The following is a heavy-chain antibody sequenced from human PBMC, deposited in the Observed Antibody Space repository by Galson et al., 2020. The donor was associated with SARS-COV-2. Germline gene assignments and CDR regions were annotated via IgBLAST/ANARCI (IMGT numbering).Heavy chain of an antibody. D-gene: IGHD1-1*01. Sequence: SETLSLTCSVSGGSMSKYYWSWIRQSPGKGMEWIGNIYYSAGTKYNPSLKSRVSMSVDTSENQFSLKLNSVTAADTAVYYCARVGGNDGWNWFDPWGQGTLVTVSS. J-gene: IGHJ5*02. CDR3: ARVGGNDGWNWFDP. CDR2: IYYSAGT. CDR1: GGSMSKYY. V-gene: IGHV4-59*01.